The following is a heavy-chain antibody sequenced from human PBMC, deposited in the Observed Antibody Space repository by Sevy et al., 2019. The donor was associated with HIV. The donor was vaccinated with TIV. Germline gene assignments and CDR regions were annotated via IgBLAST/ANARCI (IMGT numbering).Heavy chain of an antibody. CDR1: GFTFSNYW. CDR3: AREGCTQPHDY. Sequence: GSLRLSCAVSGFTFSNYWMSWVRQAPGKGLECVANINQDGGEKYYLDSVKGRFFVSRDNAKNTLYLQMNSLRAEDTATYFCAREGCTQPHDYWGQGTLVTVSS. CDR2: INQDGGEK. V-gene: IGHV3-7*03. J-gene: IGHJ4*02.